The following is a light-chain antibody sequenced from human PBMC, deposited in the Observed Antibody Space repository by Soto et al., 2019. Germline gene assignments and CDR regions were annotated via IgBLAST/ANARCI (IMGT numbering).Light chain of an antibody. CDR3: SSFAGSPVV. CDR1: SSDVGDYNY. CDR2: AVS. J-gene: IGLJ2*01. V-gene: IGLV2-8*01. Sequence: QSALTQPPSASGSLGQSVTIPCTGTSSDVGDYNYVSWYQQHPGKVPKLMIYAVSKRPSGVPDRFSGSKSGNTASLPVSGLQAEDEAAYYCSSFAGSPVVFGGGTKLTVL.